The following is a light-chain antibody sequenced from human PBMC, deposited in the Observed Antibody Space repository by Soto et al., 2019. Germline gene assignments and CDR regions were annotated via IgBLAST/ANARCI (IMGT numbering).Light chain of an antibody. CDR3: QQGHNWPLT. CDR1: QSISSE. Sequence: EIVMTRSPATLSVSPGERATLSCRASQSISSELAWYQQKPGQPPRLLIYGASTRAPGVPARFTGSGSGSDFTLTISGLQSEDFAVYYCQQGHNWPLTFGQGTRLEI. V-gene: IGKV3-15*01. J-gene: IGKJ2*01. CDR2: GAS.